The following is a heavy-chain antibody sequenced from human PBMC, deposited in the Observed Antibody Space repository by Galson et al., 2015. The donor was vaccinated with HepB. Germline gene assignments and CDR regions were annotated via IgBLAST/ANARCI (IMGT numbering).Heavy chain of an antibody. V-gene: IGHV3-11*06. D-gene: IGHD1-14*01. CDR1: GFTFSDYY. CDR3: ARLLLTGRTGAFDI. CDR2: ISSSSSYT. Sequence: SLRLSCAASGFTFSDYYMSWIRQAPGKGLEWVSYISSSSSYTNYADSVKGRFTISRDNAKNPLYLQMNSLRAEDTAVYYCARLLLTGRTGAFDIWGQGTMVTVSS. J-gene: IGHJ3*02.